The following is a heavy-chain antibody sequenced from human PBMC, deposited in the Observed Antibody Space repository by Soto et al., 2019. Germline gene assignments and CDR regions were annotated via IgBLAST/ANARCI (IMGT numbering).Heavy chain of an antibody. D-gene: IGHD4-17*01. J-gene: IGHJ4*02. V-gene: IGHV3-23*01. CDR1: GFDFSAYA. Sequence: EVHLLQSGGTLIQPGGSLRLSCEASGFDFSAYAMTWVRQAPGKGLEWVSGITYTGETTYYADSMKGRFTISRDNLKNTVYLQLNSLRTDDTAMYYCAKDWPGTSSVTSDYWGQGTLVTVSS. CDR2: ITYTGETT. CDR3: AKDWPGTSSVTSDY.